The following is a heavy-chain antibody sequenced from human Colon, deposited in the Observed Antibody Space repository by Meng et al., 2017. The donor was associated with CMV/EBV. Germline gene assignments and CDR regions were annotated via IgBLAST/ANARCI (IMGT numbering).Heavy chain of an antibody. D-gene: IGHD1-26*01. CDR3: AREKETSWSRGLGH. V-gene: IGHV1-2*06. Sequence: QVQLVQSGAEVKKPGASIKVSCKASGYTFTGYYMHWVRQAPGQGLEWMGRINPNTGGTNYAQKLQVRVSVTRDASISTAYMELTRLRSDDAAVYDCAREKETSWSRGLGHWGQGTLVTVSS. CDR1: GYTFTGYY. CDR2: INPNTGGT. J-gene: IGHJ4*02.